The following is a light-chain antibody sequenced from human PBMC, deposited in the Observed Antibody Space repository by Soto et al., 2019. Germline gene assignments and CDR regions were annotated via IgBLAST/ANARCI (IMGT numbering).Light chain of an antibody. CDR3: SSYTTSSTLV. CDR1: SSDVAYYNF. CDR2: EVS. V-gene: IGLV2-14*01. J-gene: IGLJ2*01. Sequence: QSVLTQPASVSGSPGQSITISCTGTSSDVAYYNFVSWYQQHPGKAPQLLIYEVSSRPSGVSDRFSGSKSGNTASLTISGLRAEDEADYYCSSYTTSSTLVFGGGTKLTVL.